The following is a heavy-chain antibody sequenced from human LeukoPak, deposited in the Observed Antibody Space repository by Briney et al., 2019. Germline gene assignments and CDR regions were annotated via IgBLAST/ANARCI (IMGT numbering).Heavy chain of an antibody. Sequence: SETLSLTCTVSGGSISSGGYYWSWIRQPAGKGLEWIGRIYTSGSTNYNPSLKSRVTMSVDTSKNQFSLKLSSVTAADTAVYYCARVRLGYDFWSGPFTHWGQGTLVTVSS. CDR3: ARVRLGYDFWSGPFTH. CDR1: GGSISSGGYY. D-gene: IGHD3-3*01. J-gene: IGHJ4*02. CDR2: IYTSGST. V-gene: IGHV4-61*02.